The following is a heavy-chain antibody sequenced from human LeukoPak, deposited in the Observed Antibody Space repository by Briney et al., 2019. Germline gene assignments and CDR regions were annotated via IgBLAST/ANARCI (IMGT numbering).Heavy chain of an antibody. V-gene: IGHV3-30*04. CDR1: GFTFSSSA. CDR2: ISFDGSLK. J-gene: IGHJ5*02. Sequence: GGSLRLSCTASGFTFSSSAMHWVRQAPGKGLEWVAVISFDGSLKYDADSVKGRFTVSRDNSNNTVYLEMNSLRREDTAVYYCARGWLRTNPLDPWGQGTLVTVSS. D-gene: IGHD5-12*01. CDR3: ARGWLRTNPLDP.